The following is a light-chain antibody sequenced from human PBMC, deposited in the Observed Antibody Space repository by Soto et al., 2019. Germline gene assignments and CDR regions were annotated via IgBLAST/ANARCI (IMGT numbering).Light chain of an antibody. Sequence: EIVLTQSPGTLSLSPGKRATLSCRASQTVISNYLAWYQQKPGQAPRLLIHTASRRATGIPDRFGGSGSGTDFTLTITRLDPEDFEVYFCQQYDTSPCTFGQGTRLESK. CDR3: QQYDTSPCT. CDR2: TAS. V-gene: IGKV3-20*01. J-gene: IGKJ5*01. CDR1: QTVISNY.